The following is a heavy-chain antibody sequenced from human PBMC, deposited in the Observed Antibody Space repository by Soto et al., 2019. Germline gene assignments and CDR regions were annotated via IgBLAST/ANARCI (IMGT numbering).Heavy chain of an antibody. CDR1: GFTFSSYS. D-gene: IGHD6-25*01. CDR3: ARDPDRTANWYFDL. Sequence: GGSLRLSCAASGFTFSSYSMSWVRQAPGKGLEWVSSISSSSSYINYADSVKGRFTISRDNAKNSLYLEMNSLRAEDTAVYYCARDPDRTANWYFDLWGRGTLVTVSS. V-gene: IGHV3-21*01. J-gene: IGHJ2*01. CDR2: ISSSSSYI.